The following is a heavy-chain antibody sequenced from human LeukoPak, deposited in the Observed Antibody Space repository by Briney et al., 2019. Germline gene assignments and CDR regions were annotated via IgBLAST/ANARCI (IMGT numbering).Heavy chain of an antibody. D-gene: IGHD3-3*01. CDR3: AGPIFGVVMNPFDY. J-gene: IGHJ4*02. Sequence: PGGSLRLSCAASGFTFSSYAMSWVRQAPGKGLEWVSAISGSGGSTYYADSVKGRFTISRDSSKNTLYMEMNSLRAEDTAFYYCAGPIFGVVMNPFDYWGQGTLVTVSS. CDR1: GFTFSSYA. CDR2: ISGSGGST. V-gene: IGHV3-23*01.